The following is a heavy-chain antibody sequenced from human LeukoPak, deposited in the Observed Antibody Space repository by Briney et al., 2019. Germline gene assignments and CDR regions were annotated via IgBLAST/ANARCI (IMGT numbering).Heavy chain of an antibody. D-gene: IGHD1-7*01. CDR1: GGSISSYY. J-gene: IGHJ6*02. CDR2: IYYSGST. Sequence: SETLSLTCTVSGGSISSYYWSWIRQPPGKGLEWIGYIYYSGSTNYNPSLKSRVTISVDTSKNQFSLKLSSVTAADTAVYYCARDNWNYGSSMDVWGQGTTVTASS. V-gene: IGHV4-59*01. CDR3: ARDNWNYGSSMDV.